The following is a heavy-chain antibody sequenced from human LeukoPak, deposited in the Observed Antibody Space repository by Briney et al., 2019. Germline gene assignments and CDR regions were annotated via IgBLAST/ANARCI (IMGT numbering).Heavy chain of an antibody. CDR1: GFTFSSYD. CDR3: ARVAAAGKGFDY. J-gene: IGHJ4*02. V-gene: IGHV3-13*01. D-gene: IGHD6-13*01. Sequence: PGGSLRLSCATSGFTFSSYDMHWVRQATGKGLDRVSAIDIAGDTYYPGSVKGRFTISRENAKNSLYLQMNSLRAGDTAVYYCARVAAAGKGFDYWGQGTLVTVSS. CDR2: IDIAGDT.